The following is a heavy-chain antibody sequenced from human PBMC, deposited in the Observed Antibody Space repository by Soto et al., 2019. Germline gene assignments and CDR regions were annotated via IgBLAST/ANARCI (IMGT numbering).Heavy chain of an antibody. Sequence: QVQLVQSGAEVKKPGSSVKVSCKASGGTFSSYTISWVRQAPGQGLEWMGRIIPILGIANYAQKFQGRVTITADKGTSPAYMELSSLRSEDTAVYYCARGKTVYYGMDVWGQGTTVTVSS. CDR3: ARGKTVYYGMDV. CDR2: IIPILGIA. D-gene: IGHD3-10*01. J-gene: IGHJ6*02. CDR1: GGTFSSYT. V-gene: IGHV1-69*02.